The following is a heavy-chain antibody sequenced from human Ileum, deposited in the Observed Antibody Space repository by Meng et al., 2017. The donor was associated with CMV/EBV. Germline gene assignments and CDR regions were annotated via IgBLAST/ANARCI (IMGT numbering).Heavy chain of an antibody. D-gene: IGHD3-10*01. CDR2: INTDGSTT. CDR1: GLSFNNYL. J-gene: IGHJ4*02. CDR3: VTGELFFDY. V-gene: IGHV3-74*01. Sequence: LRLSCAASGLSFNNYLMHWVRQVPGKGLVWVSRINTDGSTTVYADSVKGRFTISRDNAKNTLSLQISSLRAEDTAVYYCVTGELFFDYWGQGTLVTVSS.